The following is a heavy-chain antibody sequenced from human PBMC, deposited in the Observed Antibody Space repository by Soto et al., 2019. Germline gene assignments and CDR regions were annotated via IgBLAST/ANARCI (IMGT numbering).Heavy chain of an antibody. CDR2: INPNSGGT. J-gene: IGHJ3*02. Sequence: QVQLVQSGAEVKKPGASVKVSCKASGYTFTGYYMHWVRQAPGQGLEWMGWINPNSGGTNYAKKFQGWVTMTRDTSISTAYMELSRLRSDDTAVYYWPRAYSSGWVDIWGQGTMVTVSS. CDR3: PRAYSSGWVDI. CDR1: GYTFTGYY. V-gene: IGHV1-2*04. D-gene: IGHD6-19*01.